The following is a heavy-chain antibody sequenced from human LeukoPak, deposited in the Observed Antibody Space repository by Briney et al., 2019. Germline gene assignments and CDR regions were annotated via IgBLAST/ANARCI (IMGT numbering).Heavy chain of an antibody. CDR1: GGSFSGYY. CDR3: ARDALRKQYYYGSGSSNWFDP. Sequence: SETLSLTCAVYGGSFSGYYWSWIRQPPGKGLEWIGEINHSGSTNYNPSLKSRVTISVDTSKNQFSLKLGSVTAADTAVYYCARDALRKQYYYGSGSSNWFDPWGQGTLVTVSS. D-gene: IGHD3-10*01. CDR2: INHSGST. V-gene: IGHV4-34*01. J-gene: IGHJ5*02.